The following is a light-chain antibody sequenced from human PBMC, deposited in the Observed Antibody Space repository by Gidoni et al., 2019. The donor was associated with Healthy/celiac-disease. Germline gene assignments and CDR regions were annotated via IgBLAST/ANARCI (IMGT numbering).Light chain of an antibody. CDR3: QQFNRYPLT. Sequence: ASQFTQSPSSLSASVGDRVTITLLASQGSSSALAWYQQKPGKAPKLLIYDASSLESGVPSRCSGSGSGTDFTLTISILQPEDFATYYSQQFNRYPLTFGRGTKVEIK. CDR2: DAS. J-gene: IGKJ4*01. CDR1: QGSSSA. V-gene: IGKV1-13*02.